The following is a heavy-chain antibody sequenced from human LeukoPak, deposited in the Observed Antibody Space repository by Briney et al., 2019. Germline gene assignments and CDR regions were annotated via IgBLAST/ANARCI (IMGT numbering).Heavy chain of an antibody. Sequence: PSETLSLTCAVYGGSFSGYYWSWIRQPPGKGLEWIGEINHSGSTNYNPSLKSRVTISVDMSKNQFSLKLSSVTAADTAVYYCARGYAVTTYYYYGMDVWGQGTTVTVSS. J-gene: IGHJ6*02. CDR1: GGSFSGYY. CDR2: INHSGST. V-gene: IGHV4-34*01. D-gene: IGHD4-17*01. CDR3: ARGYAVTTYYYYGMDV.